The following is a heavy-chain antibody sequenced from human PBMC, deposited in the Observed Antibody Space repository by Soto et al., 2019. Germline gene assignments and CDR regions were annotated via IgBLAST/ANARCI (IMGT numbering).Heavy chain of an antibody. CDR1: GFTFSSYG. CDR2: ISYDGSNK. J-gene: IGHJ4*02. CDR3: AKDQQLVLDY. D-gene: IGHD6-13*01. V-gene: IGHV3-30*18. Sequence: QVQLVESGGGVVQPGRSLRLSCAASGFTFSSYGMHWVRQAPGKGLEWVAVISYDGSNKYYADSVKGRFTISRDNSKNTLYLQMNSLRAEDTAVYYCAKDQQLVLDYWGQGTLVTVSS.